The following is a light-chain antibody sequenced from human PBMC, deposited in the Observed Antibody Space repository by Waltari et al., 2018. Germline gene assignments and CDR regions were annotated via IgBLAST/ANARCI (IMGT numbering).Light chain of an antibody. CDR2: DAS. J-gene: IGKJ2*01. CDR3: HQYDNWPHT. V-gene: IGKV3-11*01. Sequence: EIVLTQSPATLSLSPGERATLSCRASQSVTYLAWYKHKPGQAPRLLIDDASNRATGIPARCSGSGSGTDFTLTISSLEPEDFAVYYCHQYDNWPHTFGQGTKLEIK. CDR1: QSVTY.